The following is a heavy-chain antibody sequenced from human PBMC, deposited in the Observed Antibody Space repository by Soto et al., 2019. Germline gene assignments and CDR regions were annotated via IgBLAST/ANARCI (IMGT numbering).Heavy chain of an antibody. Sequence: QVQLVESGGGVVQPGRSLRLSCAASGFTFSSYGMHWVRKAPGKGLEWVAVIWYDGSNKYYADSVKGRFTISRDNSKNTLYLQMNSLRAEDTAVYYCERGGGSYGDYVKDAIWGQGTMVTVS. CDR3: ERGGGSYGDYVKDAI. J-gene: IGHJ3*02. V-gene: IGHV3-33*01. CDR1: GFTFSSYG. CDR2: IWYDGSNK. D-gene: IGHD4-17*01.